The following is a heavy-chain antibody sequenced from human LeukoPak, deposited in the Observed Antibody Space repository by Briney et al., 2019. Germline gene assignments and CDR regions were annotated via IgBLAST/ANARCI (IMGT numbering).Heavy chain of an antibody. Sequence: ASVKVSCKASGYTFTSYYIHWVRQAPGQGLEWMGIINPSAGSTSYAQKFQGRVTMTRDTSTSTVYTELSSLYSEDTAVYFCARTGAYYYYMDVWGKGTTVTISS. CDR1: GYTFTSYY. CDR2: INPSAGST. V-gene: IGHV1-46*01. J-gene: IGHJ6*03. CDR3: ARTGAYYYYMDV. D-gene: IGHD1-14*01.